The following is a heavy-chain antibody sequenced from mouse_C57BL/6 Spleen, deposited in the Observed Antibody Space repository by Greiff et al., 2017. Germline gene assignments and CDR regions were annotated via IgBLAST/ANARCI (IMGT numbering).Heavy chain of an antibody. CDR1: GFTFSDYG. CDR2: ISSGSSTI. Sequence: EVQLVESGGGLVKPGGSLKLSCAASGFTFSDYGMHWVRQAPEKGLEWVAYISSGSSTIYYADTVKGRFTISRDNAKNTLFLQMTSLRSEDTAMYYCARGRGRREGAVDYWGQGTSVTVSS. V-gene: IGHV5-17*01. CDR3: ARGRGRREGAVDY. J-gene: IGHJ4*01. D-gene: IGHD1-1*01.